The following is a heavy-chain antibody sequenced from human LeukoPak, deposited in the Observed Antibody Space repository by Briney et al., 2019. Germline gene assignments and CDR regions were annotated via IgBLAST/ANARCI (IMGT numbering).Heavy chain of an antibody. V-gene: IGHV4-30-2*01. Sequence: SQTLSLTCAVSGGSISSGGYSWSWIRQPPGKGLEWIGYIYHSGSTYYNPSLKSRVTISVDRSKNQFSLKLSSVAAADTAVYYCARGVEPAATHVAGGSFATWGQGKLVTVSS. CDR2: IYHSGST. J-gene: IGHJ5*02. CDR1: GGSISSGGYS. CDR3: ARGVEPAATHVAGGSFAT. D-gene: IGHD2-2*01.